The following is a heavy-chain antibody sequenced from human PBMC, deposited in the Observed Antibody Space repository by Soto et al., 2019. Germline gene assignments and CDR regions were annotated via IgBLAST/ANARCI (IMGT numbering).Heavy chain of an antibody. CDR2: IYWHDDK. D-gene: IGHD3-16*01. Sequence: TGPTLVNRTQTLALTCSFSGFSLSTTGVGVSWIRHPRGKALDWLGLIYWHDDKRYSPCLESRLTITKDTSKNQVVLTMTNMDPVDTATYYCAQRGGATVGLYYFDYWGQGALVTVSS. CDR3: AQRGGATVGLYYFDY. CDR1: GFSLSTTGVG. V-gene: IGHV2-5*01. J-gene: IGHJ4*02.